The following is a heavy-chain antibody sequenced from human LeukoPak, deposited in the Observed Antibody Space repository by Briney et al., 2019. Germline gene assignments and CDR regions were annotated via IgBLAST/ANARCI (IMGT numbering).Heavy chain of an antibody. CDR3: ARWKIAVAGNFYY. Sequence: ASVKVSCKASGYTFTSDDINWVRQATGPGLEWMGWMNPNSGNTGYAQKFQGRVTITRNTSISTAYMELSSLRSEDTAVYYCARWKIAVAGNFYYWGQGTLVTVSS. CDR2: MNPNSGNT. J-gene: IGHJ4*02. V-gene: IGHV1-8*03. CDR1: GYTFTSDD. D-gene: IGHD6-19*01.